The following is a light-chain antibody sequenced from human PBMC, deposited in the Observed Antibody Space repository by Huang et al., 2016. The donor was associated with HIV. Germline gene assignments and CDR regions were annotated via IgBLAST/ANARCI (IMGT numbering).Light chain of an antibody. CDR2: AAS. CDR1: QSISSF. Sequence: DIQMTQSPSSLSASMGDRVTITCRASQSISSFLNWYQQKSGKAPKLLVYAASNLQNGVSSIFRGGGSGTDFTLTINNLQPEDFATYYCQQTATVPLTFGGGTKVEIK. CDR3: QQTATVPLT. V-gene: IGKV1-39*01. J-gene: IGKJ4*01.